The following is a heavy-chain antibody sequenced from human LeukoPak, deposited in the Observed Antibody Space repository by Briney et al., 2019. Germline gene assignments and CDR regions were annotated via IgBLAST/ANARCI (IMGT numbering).Heavy chain of an antibody. V-gene: IGHV4-34*01. CDR3: AGGAVPPGGFMGY. CDR2: INHSGST. J-gene: IGHJ4*02. D-gene: IGHD3-16*01. CDR1: GGSFSGYY. Sequence: SETLSLTCAVYGGSFSGYYWSWIRQPPGKGLEWIGEINHSGSTNYNPSLKSRVTISVDTSKNQFSLKLSSVTAADTAVYYCAGGAVPPGGFMGYWGQGTLVTVSS.